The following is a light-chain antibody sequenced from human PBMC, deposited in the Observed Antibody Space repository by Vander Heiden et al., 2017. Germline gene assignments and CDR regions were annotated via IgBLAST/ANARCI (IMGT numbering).Light chain of an antibody. CDR1: QSVLYSSNNKNY. V-gene: IGKV4-1*01. CDR2: WAS. Sequence: DIVMTQSPDSLAVSLGERATINCKSSQSVLYSSNNKNYLAWYQQKPGQPPKLLIYWASTRESGVPDRFSGSGSGTDFTLTIISLQAEDVAVYYCQQYDTTPYTFGQGTKMEIK. CDR3: QQYDTTPYT. J-gene: IGKJ2*01.